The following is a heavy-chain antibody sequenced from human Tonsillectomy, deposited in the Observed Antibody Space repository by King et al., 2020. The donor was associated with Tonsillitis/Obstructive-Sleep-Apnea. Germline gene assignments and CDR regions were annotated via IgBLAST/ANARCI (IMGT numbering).Heavy chain of an antibody. CDR1: GFSLSTSGMC. D-gene: IGHD6-6*01. V-gene: IGHV2-70*11. CDR2: IDWDDDK. J-gene: IGHJ6*03. Sequence: VTLQESGPALVKPTQTLTLTCTFSGFSLSTSGMCVNWIRQPPGKALEWLARIDWDDDKYYSTSLKTRLTISKDTSKNQVVLTMTNMDPVDTATYYCARIPGYSSSFNYMDVWGKGTTVTVSS. CDR3: ARIPGYSSSFNYMDV.